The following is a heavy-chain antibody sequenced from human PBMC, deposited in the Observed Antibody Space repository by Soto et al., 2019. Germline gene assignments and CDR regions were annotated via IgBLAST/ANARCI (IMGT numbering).Heavy chain of an antibody. J-gene: IGHJ6*02. Sequence: PWETLSLTCTVSGGSISSYYWSWIRQPPGMGLEWIGYIYYSGSTNYNPSLKSRVTISVDTSKNQFSLKLSSVTAADTAVYYCASYGDYSLVDYGMDVWGQGTTVTVSS. CDR2: IYYSGST. CDR3: ASYGDYSLVDYGMDV. D-gene: IGHD4-17*01. V-gene: IGHV4-59*01. CDR1: GGSISSYY.